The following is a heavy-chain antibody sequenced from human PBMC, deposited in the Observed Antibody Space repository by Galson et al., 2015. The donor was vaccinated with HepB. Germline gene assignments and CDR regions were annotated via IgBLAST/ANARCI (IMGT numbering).Heavy chain of an antibody. J-gene: IGHJ6*02. D-gene: IGHD6-13*01. V-gene: IGHV2-26*01. CDR3: ARIQYSSSWYTRGPYYGMDV. Sequence: PALVKPTQTLTLTCTVSGFSLSNARMGVSWIRQPPGKALEWLAHIFSNDEKSYSTSLKSRLTISKDTSKSQVVLTMTNMDPVDTATYYCARIQYSSSWYTRGPYYGMDVWGQGTTVTVSS. CDR1: GFSLSNARMG. CDR2: IFSNDEK.